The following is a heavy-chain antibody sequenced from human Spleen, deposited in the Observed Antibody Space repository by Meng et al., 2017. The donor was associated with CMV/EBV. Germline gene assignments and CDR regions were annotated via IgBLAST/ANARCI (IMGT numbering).Heavy chain of an antibody. D-gene: IGHD2-2*01. Sequence: SETLSLTCTVSGGSISSNNWWSWVRQPPGKGLEWIGEISHTGSTNYNPSLKSRVTMSVDKSKNQFSLKLSSVTAADTDVYYCARAGRYQLPITFLFDPWGQGTLVTVSS. V-gene: IGHV4-4*02. J-gene: IGHJ5*02. CDR1: GGSISSNNW. CDR2: ISHTGST. CDR3: ARAGRYQLPITFLFDP.